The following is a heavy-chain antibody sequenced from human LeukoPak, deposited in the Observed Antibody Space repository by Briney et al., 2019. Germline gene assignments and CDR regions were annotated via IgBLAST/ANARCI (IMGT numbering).Heavy chain of an antibody. V-gene: IGHV4-4*07. Sequence: KPSETLSLTCTVSGGSISSYYWSWIRQPAGKGLEWIGRIYTSGSTNYNPSLKSRVTMSVDKSKNQFSLKLSSVTAADTAVYYCARLYCSSTSCYWNWFDPWGQGTLVTVSS. J-gene: IGHJ5*02. CDR3: ARLYCSSTSCYWNWFDP. CDR2: IYTSGST. D-gene: IGHD2-2*01. CDR1: GGSISSYY.